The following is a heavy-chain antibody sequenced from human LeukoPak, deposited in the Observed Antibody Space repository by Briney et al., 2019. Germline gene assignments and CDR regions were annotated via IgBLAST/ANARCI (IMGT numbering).Heavy chain of an antibody. J-gene: IGHJ6*02. CDR2: INPNSGGT. CDR1: GYTFTGYY. CDR3: ARGITMVRSYGMDV. V-gene: IGHV1-2*02. Sequence: ASVKVSCKASGYTFTGYYMHWVRRAPGQGLEWMGWINPNSGGTNYAQKFQGRVTMTRDTSISTAYMELSRLRSDDTAVYYCARGITMVRSYGMDVWGQGTTVTVSS. D-gene: IGHD3-10*01.